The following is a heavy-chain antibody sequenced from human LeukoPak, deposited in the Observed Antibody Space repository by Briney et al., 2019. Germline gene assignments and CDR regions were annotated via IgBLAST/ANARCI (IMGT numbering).Heavy chain of an antibody. CDR2: ISSNGGST. J-gene: IGHJ4*02. Sequence: GGSLRLSCAASGFTFSSYAMHWVRQAPGKGLEYVSAISSNGGSTYYANSVKGRFTISRDNSKNTLYLQMGSLRAEDMAVYYCARGAVAGRYFDYWGQGTLVTVSS. CDR1: GFTFSSYA. D-gene: IGHD6-19*01. CDR3: ARGAVAGRYFDY. V-gene: IGHV3-64*01.